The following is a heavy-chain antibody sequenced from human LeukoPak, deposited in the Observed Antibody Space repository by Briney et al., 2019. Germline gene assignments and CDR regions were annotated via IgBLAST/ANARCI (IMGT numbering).Heavy chain of an antibody. D-gene: IGHD2-15*01. V-gene: IGHV3-7*01. J-gene: IGHJ5*01. Sequence: GGSLRLSCAASGFTFSTYWMSWVRQAPGKGLEWVANIKQDGSEKNYVDSVKGRFTISRDNAKNSLSLQMNSLRAEDAAVYYCARDIAHCSGDICYNIRFDFWGQGTLVTVSS. CDR2: IKQDGSEK. CDR3: ARDIAHCSGDICYNIRFDF. CDR1: GFTFSTYW.